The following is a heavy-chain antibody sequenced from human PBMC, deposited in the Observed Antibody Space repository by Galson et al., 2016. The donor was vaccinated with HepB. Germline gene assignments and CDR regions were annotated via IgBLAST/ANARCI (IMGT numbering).Heavy chain of an antibody. D-gene: IGHD3-3*01. CDR2: ISYDGSDK. J-gene: IGHJ6*02. V-gene: IGHV3-30*18. Sequence: SLRLSCAVSGFFTFSSYGMHWVRQAPGKGLEWVALISYDGSDKYYADSVKGRFAISRDNSKNTLYLQMNSLRAEDTAVYYCAKDLGFLEWLFFDSYYYYGMDVWGQGTTVTVSS. CDR1: GFFTFSSYG. CDR3: AKDLGFLEWLFFDSYYYYGMDV.